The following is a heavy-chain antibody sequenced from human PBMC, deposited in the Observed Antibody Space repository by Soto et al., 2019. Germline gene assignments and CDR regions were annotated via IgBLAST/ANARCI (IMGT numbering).Heavy chain of an antibody. D-gene: IGHD4-17*01. J-gene: IGHJ5*02. Sequence: QVQLQQWGAGLLKPSETLSLTCAVYGGSFSGYYWSWIRQPPGKGLEWIGEINHSGSTNYNPSLKSRVTISVDTSKNQFSLKLSSVTAADTAVYYCVRGKTRYGDQPWGQGTLVTVSS. CDR3: VRGKTRYGDQP. CDR2: INHSGST. CDR1: GGSFSGYY. V-gene: IGHV4-34*01.